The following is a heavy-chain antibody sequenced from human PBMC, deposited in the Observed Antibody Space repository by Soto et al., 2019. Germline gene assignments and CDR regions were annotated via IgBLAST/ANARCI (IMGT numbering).Heavy chain of an antibody. J-gene: IGHJ4*02. V-gene: IGHV3-74*01. CDR2: LTNDESNT. Sequence: GGSLRLSCAASGFTFSGYWMHWVRQAPGKGLVWVSRLTNDESNTSYADSVKGRFTISSDNTKNTLYLQTNRLTVEDTARYCCARWTSGHLDYWGRGTLVTVSS. CDR3: ARWTSGHLDY. CDR1: GFTFSGYW.